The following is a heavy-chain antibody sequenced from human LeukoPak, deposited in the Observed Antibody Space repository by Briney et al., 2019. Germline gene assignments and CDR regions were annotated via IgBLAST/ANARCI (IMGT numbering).Heavy chain of an antibody. CDR1: GGSISSGSYY. J-gene: IGHJ4*02. V-gene: IGHV4-61*02. D-gene: IGHD3-3*01. CDR2: IYTSGST. CDR3: ARATKITIFGVVIIRRYFDY. Sequence: SQTLSLTCTVSGGSISSGSYYWSWIRQPAGKGLEWIGRIYTSGSTNYNPSLKSRVTISVDTSKNQFSLKLSSVTAADTAVYYCARATKITIFGVVIIRRYFDYWGQGTLVTVSS.